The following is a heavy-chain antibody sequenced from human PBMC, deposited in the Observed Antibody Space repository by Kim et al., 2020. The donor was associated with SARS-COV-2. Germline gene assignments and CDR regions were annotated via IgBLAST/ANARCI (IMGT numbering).Heavy chain of an antibody. J-gene: IGHJ6*02. CDR2: IKQDGSEK. D-gene: IGHD3-10*01. V-gene: IGHV3-7*03. CDR3: ARDEPSYGSGSYYNVPYYYGMDV. CDR1: GFTFSSYW. Sequence: GGSLRLSCAASGFTFSSYWMSWVRQAPGKGLEWVANIKQDGSEKYYVDSVKGRFTISRDNAKNSLYLQMNSLRAEDTAVYYCARDEPSYGSGSYYNVPYYYGMDVWGQGTTVTVSS.